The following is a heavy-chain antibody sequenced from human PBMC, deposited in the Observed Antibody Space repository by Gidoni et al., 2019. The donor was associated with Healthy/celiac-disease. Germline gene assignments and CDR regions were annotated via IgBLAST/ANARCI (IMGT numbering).Heavy chain of an antibody. Sequence: QVQLVQSGAEVKKPGASVKVSCKASGYTFTSYGISWVRQAPGQGLEWMGWISAYNGNTNYAQKLQGRVTMTTDTATSTAYMELRSLRSDDTAVYYCASSDDYGDYDQGWYYGMDVWGQGTTVTVSS. V-gene: IGHV1-18*01. D-gene: IGHD4-17*01. CDR2: ISAYNGNT. J-gene: IGHJ6*02. CDR3: ASSDDYGDYDQGWYYGMDV. CDR1: GYTFTSYG.